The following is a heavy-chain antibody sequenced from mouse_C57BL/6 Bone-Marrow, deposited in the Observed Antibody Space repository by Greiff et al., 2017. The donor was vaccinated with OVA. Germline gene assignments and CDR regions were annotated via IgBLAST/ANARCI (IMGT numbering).Heavy chain of an antibody. CDR3: ARPGYYGSSY. J-gene: IGHJ2*01. CDR2: INPNNGGT. V-gene: IGHV1-26*01. CDR1: GYTFTDYY. Sequence: EVQLQQSGPELVKPGASVKISCKASGYTFTDYYMNWVKQSHGKSLEWIGDINPNNGGTSYNQKFKGKATLTVDKSSSTAYMELRSLTSEDSAVYYCARPGYYGSSYWGQGTTLTVSS. D-gene: IGHD1-1*01.